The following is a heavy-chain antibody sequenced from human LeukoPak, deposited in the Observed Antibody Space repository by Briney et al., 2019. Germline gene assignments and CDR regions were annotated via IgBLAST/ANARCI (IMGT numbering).Heavy chain of an antibody. J-gene: IGHJ4*02. CDR3: AKSSSKLSSAYYLADS. CDR2: IRYGGSNK. V-gene: IGHV3-30*02. CDR1: GFTFTSYG. Sequence: QAGGSLSLSCAASGFTFTSYGMHWVRQAPGKGLEWVAFIRYGGSNKYYADSVKGRFTISRDNPKNTLYLQMSSLRIEDTAVYYCAKSSSKLSSAYYLADSWGQGTLVSVSS. D-gene: IGHD6-19*01.